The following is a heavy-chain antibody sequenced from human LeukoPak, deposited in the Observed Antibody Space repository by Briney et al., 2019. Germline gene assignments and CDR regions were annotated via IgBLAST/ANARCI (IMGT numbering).Heavy chain of an antibody. CDR2: ISSSSSYI. CDR3: ARMYYDFWSGYSNWFDP. V-gene: IGHV3-21*01. CDR1: GFTFSSYS. J-gene: IGHJ5*02. D-gene: IGHD3-3*01. Sequence: GGSLRLSCAASGFTFSSYSMNWVRQAPGKGLEWVSSISSSSSYIYYADSVKGRFTISRDNAKNSLYLQMNSLRAEDTAVYYCARMYYDFWSGYSNWFDPWGQGTLVTVSS.